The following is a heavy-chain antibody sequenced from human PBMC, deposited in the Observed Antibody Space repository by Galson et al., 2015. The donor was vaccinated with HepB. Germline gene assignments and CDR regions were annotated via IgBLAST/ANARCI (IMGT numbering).Heavy chain of an antibody. CDR2: ISSSSSTV. V-gene: IGHV3-48*02. Sequence: SLRLSCAASGFTFSSYSMNWVRQAPGKGLEWVSYISSSSSTVYYADSVKGRFTISRDNAKNSLYLQMNSLRDEDTAVHYCARGQRKRWIQLWSDAFDIWGQGTMVTVSS. CDR3: ARGQRKRWIQLWSDAFDI. D-gene: IGHD5-18*01. CDR1: GFTFSSYS. J-gene: IGHJ3*02.